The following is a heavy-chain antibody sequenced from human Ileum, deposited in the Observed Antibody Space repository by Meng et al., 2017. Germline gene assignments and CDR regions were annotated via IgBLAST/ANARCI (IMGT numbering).Heavy chain of an antibody. D-gene: IGHD3-16*01. Sequence: EVQVVESGGGLVKPGESRRLSCAASGFTFSGRWMTWVRQAPGKGLEWVGHIQSKADGGTTDYAAPVKGRFTISRDDSKSTLYLQMNSLKTEDTAVYYCTTFYAGYWGQGTLVTVSS. CDR1: GFTFSGRW. CDR3: TTFYAGY. V-gene: IGHV3-15*01. J-gene: IGHJ4*02. CDR2: IQSKADGGTT.